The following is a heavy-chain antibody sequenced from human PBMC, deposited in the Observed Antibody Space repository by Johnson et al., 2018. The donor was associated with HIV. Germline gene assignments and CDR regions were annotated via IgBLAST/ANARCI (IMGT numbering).Heavy chain of an antibody. V-gene: IGHV3-30*18. CDR3: AKDIEYSSSLGAFDI. Sequence: QMQLVESGGGVVQPGRSLRLSCAASGFTFSSYGMHWVRQAPGKGLEWVSVISYDGGNKYYADSVKGRFTISRDNSKNTLYLQMSSLRAEDTALYYCAKDIEYSSSLGAFDIWGQGTMVTVSS. D-gene: IGHD6-6*01. CDR2: ISYDGGNK. CDR1: GFTFSSYG. J-gene: IGHJ3*02.